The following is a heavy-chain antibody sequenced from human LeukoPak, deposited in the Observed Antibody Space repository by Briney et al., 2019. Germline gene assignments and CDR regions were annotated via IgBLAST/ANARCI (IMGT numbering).Heavy chain of an antibody. V-gene: IGHV3-11*05. CDR2: ISSSSSYT. J-gene: IGHJ4*02. Sequence: GESLTLSCAASGFTFSDYYMSWIRQAPGKGLEWVSYISSSSSYTNYADPVKGRFTISRDKAKNSLYLQMNSLRGEDTALYYCARVLTNYYDSSGYYEARYYFDYWGQGNLVTVSS. CDR3: ARVLTNYYDSSGYYEARYYFDY. D-gene: IGHD3-22*01. CDR1: GFTFSDYY.